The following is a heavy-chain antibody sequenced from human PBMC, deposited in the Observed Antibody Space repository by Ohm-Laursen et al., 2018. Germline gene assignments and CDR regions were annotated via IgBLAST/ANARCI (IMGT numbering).Heavy chain of an antibody. Sequence: SLRLSCAASGFTFSTYAMSWVRQAPGKGLEWVSGISGSGTNTFYADSVKGRFTISRDNSKNTLYLQMNSLRAEDTAVYYCAKDIVVVPVTGGSFDFWGQGTLVTVSS. D-gene: IGHD2-15*01. CDR1: GFTFSTYA. V-gene: IGHV3-23*01. CDR3: AKDIVVVPVTGGSFDF. J-gene: IGHJ4*02. CDR2: ISGSGTNT.